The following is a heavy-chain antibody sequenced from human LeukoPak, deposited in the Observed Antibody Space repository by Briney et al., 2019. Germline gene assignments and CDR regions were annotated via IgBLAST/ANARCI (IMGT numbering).Heavy chain of an antibody. Sequence: PSETLSLTCTVSGGSISSYYWSWIRQPPGKGLEWIGYIYYSGSTNYNPSLKSRVTISVDTSKNQFSLKLSSVTAADAAVYYCAANPGIAVAGTYVYWGQGTLVTVSS. V-gene: IGHV4-59*08. J-gene: IGHJ4*02. CDR2: IYYSGST. CDR1: GGSISSYY. CDR3: AANPGIAVAGTYVY. D-gene: IGHD6-19*01.